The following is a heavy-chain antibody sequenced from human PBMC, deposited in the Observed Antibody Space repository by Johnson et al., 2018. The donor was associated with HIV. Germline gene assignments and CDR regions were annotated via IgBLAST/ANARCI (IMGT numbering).Heavy chain of an antibody. J-gene: IGHJ3*02. CDR1: GFTFSNYA. Sequence: EVQLVESGGGLVQPGGSLRLSCAASGFTFSNYAMSWVRQAPGKGLEWVSSISGSGGSKYYADSAKGRFTISRDNSKNTVYLQMNSVKTEDTAIYYCTTVAAFGAFDIWGQGTMVTVSS. D-gene: IGHD1-14*01. V-gene: IGHV3-23*04. CDR2: ISGSGGSK. CDR3: TTVAAFGAFDI.